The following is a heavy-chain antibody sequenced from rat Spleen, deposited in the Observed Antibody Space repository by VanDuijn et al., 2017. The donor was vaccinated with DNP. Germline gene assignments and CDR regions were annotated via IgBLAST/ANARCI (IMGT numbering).Heavy chain of an antibody. Sequence: EVQLVESGGGLVQPGNSLKLSCAASGFSFSDYAMAWVRQSPKKSLEWVATIIYDGSSIHYRDSVKGRFTISRENTKSTLYLQMDSLRSEDTATYYCVRHEDSSSHIYGFAYWGQGTLVTVSS. J-gene: IGHJ3*01. CDR3: VRHEDSSSHIYGFAY. D-gene: IGHD1-2*01. V-gene: IGHV5-17*01. CDR1: GFSFSDYA. CDR2: IIYDGSSI.